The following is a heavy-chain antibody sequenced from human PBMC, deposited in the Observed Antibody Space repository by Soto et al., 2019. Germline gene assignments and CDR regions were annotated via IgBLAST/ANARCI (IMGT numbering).Heavy chain of an antibody. J-gene: IGHJ5*02. CDR1: GYTFTSYY. D-gene: IGHD3-10*01. Sequence: ASVKVSCKASGYTFTSYYMHWVRQAPGQGLEWMGIINPSGGSTSYAQKFQGRVTMTRDTSTSTVYMELSSLRSEDTAVYYCARHDVLLWFGEPRGWFDPWGQGTLVTVSS. CDR2: INPSGGST. CDR3: ARHDVLLWFGEPRGWFDP. V-gene: IGHV1-46*01.